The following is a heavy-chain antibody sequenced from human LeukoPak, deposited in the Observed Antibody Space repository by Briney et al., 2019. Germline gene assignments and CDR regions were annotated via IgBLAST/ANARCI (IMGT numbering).Heavy chain of an antibody. Sequence: GGSLRLSCVASGFTFRNYWMSWVRQAPGKGLEWVANINQNGGAKNYIDSVKGRFAISRDNTENSLSLQMNTLRAEDTAIYYCATSAAAPGNFWGQGTLVTVSS. CDR1: GFTFRNYW. V-gene: IGHV3-7*03. CDR3: ATSAAAPGNF. J-gene: IGHJ4*02. D-gene: IGHD6-13*01. CDR2: INQNGGAK.